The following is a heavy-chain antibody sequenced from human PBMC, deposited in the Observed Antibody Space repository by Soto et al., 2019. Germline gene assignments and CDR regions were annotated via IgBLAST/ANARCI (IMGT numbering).Heavy chain of an antibody. CDR3: ARDLGIAAAGTDYYYGMDV. CDR1: GYTFTSYG. Sequence: VASVKVSCKASGYTFTSYGISWVRQAPGQGLEWMGWISAYNGNTNYAQKLQGRVTMTTDTSTSTAYIELRSLRSDDTAVYYCARDLGIAAAGTDYYYGMDVWGQGTTVTVSS. V-gene: IGHV1-18*01. D-gene: IGHD6-13*01. J-gene: IGHJ6*02. CDR2: ISAYNGNT.